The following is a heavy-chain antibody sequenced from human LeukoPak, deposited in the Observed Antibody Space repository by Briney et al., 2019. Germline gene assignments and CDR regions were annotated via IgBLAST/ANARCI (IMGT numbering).Heavy chain of an antibody. CDR2: ISAYNGNT. J-gene: IGHJ6*02. D-gene: IGHD3-3*01. V-gene: IGHV1-18*01. CDR3: ARDVDPMYYDFWSGYSHRDYYYGMDV. CDR1: GYTFTSYG. Sequence: ASVNVSCKASGYTFTSYGISWVRQAPGQGLEWMGWISAYNGNTNYAQKLQGRVTMTTDTSTSTAYMELRSLRSDDTAVYYCARDVDPMYYDFWSGYSHRDYYYGMDVWGQGTTVTVSS.